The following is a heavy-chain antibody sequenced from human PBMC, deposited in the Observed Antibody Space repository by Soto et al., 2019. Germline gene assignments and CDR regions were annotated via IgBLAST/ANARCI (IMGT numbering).Heavy chain of an antibody. CDR2: ISSISSTI. V-gene: IGHV3-48*02. J-gene: IGHJ4*02. D-gene: IGHD2-15*01. CDR3: ARDPYFSCGSCQNYYFDY. Sequence: GGSLRLSCAASGFTFSSYSMNWVRQAPGKGLEWVSYISSISSTIYYADSVKGRFTISRDNATNSLYLQMNSLRDEDTAVYYCARDPYFSCGSCQNYYFDYWGQGTLVTVSS. CDR1: GFTFSSYS.